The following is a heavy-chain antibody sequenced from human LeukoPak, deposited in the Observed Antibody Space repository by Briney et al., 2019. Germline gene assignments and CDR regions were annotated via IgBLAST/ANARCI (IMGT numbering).Heavy chain of an antibody. D-gene: IGHD6-13*01. CDR1: GFTFSNTW. CDR3: TKAAAGPHYFDY. J-gene: IGHJ4*02. CDR2: IKSKSDGEAT. Sequence: PGGSLRLSCAASGFTFSNTWMSWVRQAPGKGLEWVGRIKSKSDGEATDYGAAVKGRFTMSRDDSKNMLYLQMNSLKTEDTAVYYCTKAAAGPHYFDYWGQGTLVTVSS. V-gene: IGHV3-15*01.